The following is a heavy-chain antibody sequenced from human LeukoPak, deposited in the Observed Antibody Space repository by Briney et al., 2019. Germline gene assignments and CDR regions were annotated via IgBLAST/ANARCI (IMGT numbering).Heavy chain of an antibody. CDR1: GGSISSYY. D-gene: IGHD1-1*01. V-gene: IGHV4-4*07. J-gene: IGHJ3*02. CDR2: IYTSGST. CDR3: ARVVLPTGTTEGSDAFDI. Sequence: PSETLSLTCTVSGGSISSYYWSWIRQPAGKGLEWIGRIYTSGSTNYNPSLKSRVTMSVDTSKNQFSLKLSSVTAADTAVYYCARVVLPTGTTEGSDAFDIWGQGTMVTVSS.